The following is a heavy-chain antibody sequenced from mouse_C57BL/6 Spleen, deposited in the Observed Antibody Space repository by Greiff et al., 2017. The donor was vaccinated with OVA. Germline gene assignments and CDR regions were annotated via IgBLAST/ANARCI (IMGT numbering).Heavy chain of an antibody. J-gene: IGHJ4*01. V-gene: IGHV5-6*01. CDR1: GFTFSSYG. CDR3: ARSYYGSSYYAMDY. Sequence: EVNVVESGGDLVKPGGSLKLSCAASGFTFSSYGMSWVRQTPDKRLEWVATISSGGSYTYYPDSVKGRFTISRDNAKNTLYLQMSSLKSEDTAMYYWARSYYGSSYYAMDYWGQGTSVTVSS. CDR2: ISSGGSYT. D-gene: IGHD1-1*01.